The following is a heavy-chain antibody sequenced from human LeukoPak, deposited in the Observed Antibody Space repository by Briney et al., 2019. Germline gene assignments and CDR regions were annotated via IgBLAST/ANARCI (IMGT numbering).Heavy chain of an antibody. CDR2: IKQDGSEK. D-gene: IGHD5-18*01. J-gene: IGHJ5*02. Sequence: GGSLRLPCAASGFTFSSYWMSWVRQAPGKGLEWVANIKQDGSEKYYVDSVKGRFTISRDNAKNSLYLQMNSLRAEDTAVYYCASRPEKYSYGPNWFDPWGQGTLVTVSS. CDR1: GFTFSSYW. CDR3: ASRPEKYSYGPNWFDP. V-gene: IGHV3-7*01.